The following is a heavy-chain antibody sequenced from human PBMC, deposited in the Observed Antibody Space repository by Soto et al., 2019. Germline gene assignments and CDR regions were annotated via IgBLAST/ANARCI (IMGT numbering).Heavy chain of an antibody. V-gene: IGHV3-21*01. CDR2: ISSSSSYI. CDR1: GFTFSSYS. CDR3: ARDKGVDDFWSGSPPRAYYFDC. D-gene: IGHD3-3*01. Sequence: PGGSLRLSCAASGFTFSSYSMNWVRQATGKGLEWVSSISSSSSYIYYADSVKGRFTISRDNAKNSLYLQMNSLRAEDTAVYYCARDKGVDDFWSGSPPRAYYFDCWGQGTLVTVSS. J-gene: IGHJ4*02.